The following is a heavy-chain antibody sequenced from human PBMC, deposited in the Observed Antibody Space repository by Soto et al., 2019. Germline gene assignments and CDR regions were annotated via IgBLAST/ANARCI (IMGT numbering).Heavy chain of an antibody. CDR3: AKDYYYDSSGYLGN. D-gene: IGHD3-22*01. CDR1: GFTFSSYA. V-gene: IGHV3-23*01. J-gene: IGHJ4*02. CDR2: ISGSGDST. Sequence: VQLLESGGGLVQPGGSLRLSCAASGFTFSSYAMSWVRQAPGKGLEWVSGISGSGDSTYYADSVKGRFTISRDTSKNTLYLQMNSLRAEDTAVYYCAKDYYYDSSGYLGNWGQGTLVTVSS.